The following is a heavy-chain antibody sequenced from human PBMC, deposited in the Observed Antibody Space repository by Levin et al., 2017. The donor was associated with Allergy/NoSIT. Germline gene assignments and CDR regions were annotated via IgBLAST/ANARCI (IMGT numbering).Heavy chain of an antibody. CDR1: GFTFSSYA. CDR3: ARDRTGIVGATLLGY. J-gene: IGHJ4*02. D-gene: IGHD1-26*01. Sequence: PGGSLRLSCAASGFTFSSYAMHWVRQAPGKGLEWVAVISYDGSNKYYADSVKGRFTISRDNSKNTLYLQMNSLRAEDTAVYYCARDRTGIVGATLLGYWGQGTLVTVSS. CDR2: ISYDGSNK. V-gene: IGHV3-30-3*01.